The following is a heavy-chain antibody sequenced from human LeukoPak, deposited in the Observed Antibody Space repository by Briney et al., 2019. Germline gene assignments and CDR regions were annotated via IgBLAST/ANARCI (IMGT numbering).Heavy chain of an antibody. CDR2: IDPSDSYI. D-gene: IGHD4-23*01. CDR1: GYSYTNYW. J-gene: IGHJ4*02. Sequence: GESLKISCKGSGYSYTNYWISWVRQMPGKGLERMGRIDPSDSYINHSPSFQGHVSISADKSGSTAYLQWSSLKASDSAMYYCARQPRGTVVFDYWGQGTLVTVSS. V-gene: IGHV5-10-1*01. CDR3: ARQPRGTVVFDY.